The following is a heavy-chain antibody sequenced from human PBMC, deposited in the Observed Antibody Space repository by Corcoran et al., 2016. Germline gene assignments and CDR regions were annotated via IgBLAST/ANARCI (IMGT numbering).Heavy chain of an antibody. CDR1: GYTFTSYD. CDR2: MNPHSGNT. Sequence: QVQLVQSGAEVKKPGASVKVSCKASGYTFTSYDINWVRQATGQGLEWMGWMNPHSGNTGYAQKFQGVVTMTRNTSISPAYMELSSLRSEDTAGYYCARVGDFWIGYYSFYYGMDVWGQGTTVTVSS. V-gene: IGHV1-8*01. J-gene: IGHJ6*02. CDR3: ARVGDFWIGYYSFYYGMDV. D-gene: IGHD3-3*01.